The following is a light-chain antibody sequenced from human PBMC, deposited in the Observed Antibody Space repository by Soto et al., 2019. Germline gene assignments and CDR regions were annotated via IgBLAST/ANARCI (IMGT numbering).Light chain of an antibody. J-gene: IGLJ3*02. V-gene: IGLV2-8*01. CDR2: EVS. CDR3: TSYIGSDTWV. CDR1: SSDVGAYKY. Sequence: QSALTQPPSASGSPGQSVTISCTGTSSDVGAYKYVSWYQQYPGKAPKLMIYEVSKRPSGVPARFSGSKSGITASLTVSGLQSEDEADYYCTSYIGSDTWVFGGGTKLTVL.